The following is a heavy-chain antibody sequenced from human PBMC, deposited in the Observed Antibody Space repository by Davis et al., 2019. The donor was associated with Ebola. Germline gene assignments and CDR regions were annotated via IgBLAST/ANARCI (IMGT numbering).Heavy chain of an antibody. Sequence: ASVKVSCKASGYTFTGYYMHWVRQAPGQGLEWMGWINPNSGGTNYAQKLQGWVTMTRDTSISTAYMELSRLRSDDTAVYYCARDTASRDYYDSSGLHYGMDAWGQGTTVTVSS. CDR3: ARDTASRDYYDSSGLHYGMDA. CDR1: GYTFTGYY. V-gene: IGHV1-2*04. CDR2: INPNSGGT. D-gene: IGHD3-22*01. J-gene: IGHJ6*02.